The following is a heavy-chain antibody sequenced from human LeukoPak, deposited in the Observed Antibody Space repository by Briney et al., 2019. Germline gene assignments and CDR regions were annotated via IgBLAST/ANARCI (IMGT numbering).Heavy chain of an antibody. Sequence: ASVKVSCKASGYTFTGYYMHWVRQAPGQGLEWMGWINPNSGGTNYAQKFQGRVTMTRDTSISTAYMELSRLRSDDTAVYYCARLRIAARPFDYWGQETLVTVSS. J-gene: IGHJ4*02. V-gene: IGHV1-2*02. D-gene: IGHD6-6*01. CDR2: INPNSGGT. CDR3: ARLRIAARPFDY. CDR1: GYTFTGYY.